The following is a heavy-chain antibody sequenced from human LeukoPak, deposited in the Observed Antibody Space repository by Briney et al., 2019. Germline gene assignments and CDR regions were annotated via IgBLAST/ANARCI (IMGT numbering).Heavy chain of an antibody. CDR3: ARDLDYYDSSGSGWFDP. CDR2: ISTYNGNT. CDR1: GYSFSRYG. D-gene: IGHD3-22*01. J-gene: IGHJ5*02. Sequence: ASAKVSCTASGYSFSRYGISWGPQAPGQGLEWMGWISTYNGNTNYAQKFQGRVTMTTDTSTNTAYIELRSLRSDDTAVYYCARDLDYYDSSGSGWFDPWGQGTLVTVSS. V-gene: IGHV1-18*01.